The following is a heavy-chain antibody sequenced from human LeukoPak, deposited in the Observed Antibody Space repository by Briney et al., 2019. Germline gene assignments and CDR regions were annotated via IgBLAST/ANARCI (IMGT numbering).Heavy chain of an antibody. CDR3: ARRVSTFVN. CDR1: GFDLSPYT. Sequence: PGGSLRLSCSASGFDLSPYTMNWVRQAPGKGLEWVASISSSSTYMYYGDSVKGRFTISRDNAKNTLYLQLDSLRAEDTATYYCARRVSTFVNLGQGTLVIVSS. CDR2: ISSSSTYM. J-gene: IGHJ4*02. D-gene: IGHD5/OR15-5a*01. V-gene: IGHV3-21*01.